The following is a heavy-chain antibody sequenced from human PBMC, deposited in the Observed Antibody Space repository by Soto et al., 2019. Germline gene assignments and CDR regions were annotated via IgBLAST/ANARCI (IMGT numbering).Heavy chain of an antibody. D-gene: IGHD2-15*01. CDR1: GFTFSSYG. Sequence: QVQLVESGGGVVQPGRSLRLSCAASGFTFSSYGMHWVRQAPGKGLEWVAVISYDGSNKYYADSVKGRFTISRDNSKNTLYLQMNSPRAEDTAVYYCAKEMVVAANDYYYYGMDVWGQGTAVTVSS. J-gene: IGHJ6*02. CDR2: ISYDGSNK. CDR3: AKEMVVAANDYYYYGMDV. V-gene: IGHV3-30*18.